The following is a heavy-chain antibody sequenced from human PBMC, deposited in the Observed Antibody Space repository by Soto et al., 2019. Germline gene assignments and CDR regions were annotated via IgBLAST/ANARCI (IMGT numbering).Heavy chain of an antibody. Sequence: QVQMVESGGGVVQPGTSLRLSCTTSGFTFSRHTMHWVRQSPGKGLEWVALIWYDGLNKYYADSVKGRFSISRDNSVGMLYLPMNSLRVEDTALYYCARDWGEATNSIMVDGRDVWGQGTTVTVSS. CDR2: IWYDGLNK. D-gene: IGHD2-8*01. J-gene: IGHJ6*02. CDR3: ARDWGEATNSIMVDGRDV. V-gene: IGHV3-33*01. CDR1: GFTFSRHT.